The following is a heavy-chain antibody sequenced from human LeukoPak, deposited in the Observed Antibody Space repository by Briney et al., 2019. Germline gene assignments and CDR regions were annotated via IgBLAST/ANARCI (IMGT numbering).Heavy chain of an antibody. CDR1: GFTFSSYS. CDR2: ISSSSSYI. J-gene: IGHJ4*02. D-gene: IGHD3-22*01. V-gene: IGHV3-21*01. Sequence: GGSLRLSCAASGFTFSSYSMNWVRQAPGKGLEWVSSISSSSSYIYYADSVKGRFTISRDNAKNSLYLQMNSLRAEDTAVYYCARGKGYYGSSGYYPFDYWGPGTLVTVSS. CDR3: ARGKGYYGSSGYYPFDY.